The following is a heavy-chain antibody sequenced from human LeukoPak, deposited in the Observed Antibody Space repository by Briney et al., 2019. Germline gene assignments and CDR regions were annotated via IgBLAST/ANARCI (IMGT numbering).Heavy chain of an antibody. V-gene: IGHV3-21*01. CDR2: ISSTGTNI. CDR3: VRGIFGVVTQKANLFDP. J-gene: IGHJ5*02. D-gene: IGHD3-3*01. Sequence: GGSLRLSCAASGFPFRSYTMNWARQAPGKGLEWVSSISSTGTNIFYADSVKGRFATSRDNAKNSLYLQMSSLKVEDTALYYCVRGIFGVVTQKANLFDPWGQGALVTVSS. CDR1: GFPFRSYT.